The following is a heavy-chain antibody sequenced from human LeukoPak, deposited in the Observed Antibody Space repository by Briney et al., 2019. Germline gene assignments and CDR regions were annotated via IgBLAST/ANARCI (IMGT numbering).Heavy chain of an antibody. V-gene: IGHV3-43D*03. CDR3: AKDTYRHRSSTSCYSHFDY. D-gene: IGHD2-2*02. Sequence: PGGSLRLSCAASGFTFDDYAMHWVRQAPGKGLDWVSLISWDGGSTYYADSVKGRFTISRDNSKNSLYLQMNSLRAEDTALYYCAKDTYRHRSSTSCYSHFDYWGQGTLVTVSS. CDR1: GFTFDDYA. J-gene: IGHJ4*02. CDR2: ISWDGGST.